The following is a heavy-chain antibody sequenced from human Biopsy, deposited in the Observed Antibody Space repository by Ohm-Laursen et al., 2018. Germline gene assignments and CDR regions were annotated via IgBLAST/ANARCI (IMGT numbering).Heavy chain of an antibody. CDR3: ARGGIAVAGTNFDY. CDR2: IWSSATYK. V-gene: IGHV3-33*01. CDR1: GFTFSDHN. D-gene: IGHD6-19*01. J-gene: IGHJ4*02. Sequence: SLRLSCAASGFTFSDHNMHWVRQAPGKGLEWVAFIWSSATYKAYADSVKGRFTVSRVNSKNTVYLQMNSLRAEDTAVYYCARGGIAVAGTNFDYWGQGTLVTVSS.